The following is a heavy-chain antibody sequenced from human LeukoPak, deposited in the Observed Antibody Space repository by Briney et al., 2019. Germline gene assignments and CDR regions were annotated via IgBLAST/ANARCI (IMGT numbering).Heavy chain of an antibody. CDR2: IRYDGSNK. Sequence: GGSLRLSCAASGFTFSSYGMHWVRQAPGKGLEWVAFIRYDGSNKYYADSVKGRFTISSDNSKNTLYLQMNSLRAEDTAVYYCAKDKSLYFDYWGQGTLVTVSS. CDR1: GFTFSSYG. J-gene: IGHJ4*02. CDR3: AKDKSLYFDY. V-gene: IGHV3-30*02.